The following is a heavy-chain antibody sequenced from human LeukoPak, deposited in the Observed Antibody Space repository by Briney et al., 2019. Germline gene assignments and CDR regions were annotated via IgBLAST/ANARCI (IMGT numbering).Heavy chain of an antibody. D-gene: IGHD2-2*02. CDR2: ISGSGGST. CDR1: GFTFSSYA. Sequence: PGGSLRLSCAASGFTFSSYAMSWVRQAPGKGLEWVSAISGSGGSTYYADSVKGRFTISRDNSKNTLYLQMNSLRAEDTAVYYCAKDADGVVVPAAIANWFDPWGQGTLVTVSS. CDR3: AKDADGVVVPAAIANWFDP. V-gene: IGHV3-23*01. J-gene: IGHJ5*02.